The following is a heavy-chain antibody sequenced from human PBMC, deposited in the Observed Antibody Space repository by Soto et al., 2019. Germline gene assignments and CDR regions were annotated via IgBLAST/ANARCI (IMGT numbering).Heavy chain of an antibody. Sequence: EVQLLESGGGLVQPGGSLRLSCAASGFTFSSYAMSWVRQAPGKGLEWVSAISGSGGSTYYADSVKGRFTISRDNSKNTLYLQMNSLRAEDMAVYYCAKSSWALLWGTRNTGGVDYWGPGTLVTVSS. CDR1: GFTFSSYA. D-gene: IGHD3-10*01. V-gene: IGHV3-23*01. J-gene: IGHJ4*02. CDR3: AKSSWALLWGTRNTGGVDY. CDR2: ISGSGGST.